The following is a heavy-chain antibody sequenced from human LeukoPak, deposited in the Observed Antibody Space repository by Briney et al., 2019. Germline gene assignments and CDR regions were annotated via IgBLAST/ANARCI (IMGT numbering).Heavy chain of an antibody. J-gene: IGHJ6*03. CDR3: AGTRQLVPKSDYYMDV. V-gene: IGHV4-39*01. CDR2: IYYSGST. D-gene: IGHD6-13*01. Sequence: PSETLSLTCTVSGGSISSSSYYWGWIRQPPGKGLEWIGSIYYSGSTYYNPSLKSRVTISVDTSKNQFSLKLSSVTAADTAVYYCAGTRQLVPKSDYYMDVWGKGTTVTISS. CDR1: GGSISSSSYY.